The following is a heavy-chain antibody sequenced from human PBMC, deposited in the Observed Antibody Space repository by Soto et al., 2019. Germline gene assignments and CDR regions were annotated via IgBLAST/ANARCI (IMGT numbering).Heavy chain of an antibody. J-gene: IGHJ4*02. CDR3: ARAVPYSVGARLDY. CDR2: ISVYDGKT. V-gene: IGHV1-18*01. D-gene: IGHD1-26*01. Sequence: QVQLLQSGAEVKKPGASVKVSCKVSGYSFSNYGITWVRQAPGQGLEWMGWISVYDGKTAYAQKVQDRVTVTIDTSTSTAYMELRSLRSDDTAVYHCARAVPYSVGARLDYWGQGTLVTLSS. CDR1: GYSFSNYG.